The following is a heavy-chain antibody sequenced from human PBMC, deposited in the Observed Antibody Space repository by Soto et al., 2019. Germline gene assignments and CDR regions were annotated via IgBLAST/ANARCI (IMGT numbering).Heavy chain of an antibody. J-gene: IGHJ6*02. Sequence: PGGSLRLSCAASGFNFSSYGMHWVRQAPGKGLEWVAVISYDGSNKYYADSVKGRFTISRDNSKNTLYLQMNSLRAEDTAVYYCAKDQTIVLVPAAKTQADYYYGMDVWGQGTTVTVSS. CDR2: ISYDGSNK. D-gene: IGHD2-2*01. CDR3: AKDQTIVLVPAAKTQADYYYGMDV. CDR1: GFNFSSYG. V-gene: IGHV3-30*18.